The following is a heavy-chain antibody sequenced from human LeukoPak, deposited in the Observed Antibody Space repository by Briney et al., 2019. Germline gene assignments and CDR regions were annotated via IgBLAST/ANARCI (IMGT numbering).Heavy chain of an antibody. J-gene: IGHJ6*02. Sequence: GGSLRLSCAASGFTFSSYAMSWVRQAPGKGLEWVAVISYDGSNKYYADSVKGRFTISRDNSKNTLYLQMNSLRAEDTAVYYCARVDCSSTSCYTDYYYYGMDVWGQGTTVTVSS. CDR1: GFTFSSYA. V-gene: IGHV3-30-3*01. CDR2: ISYDGSNK. D-gene: IGHD2-2*02. CDR3: ARVDCSSTSCYTDYYYYGMDV.